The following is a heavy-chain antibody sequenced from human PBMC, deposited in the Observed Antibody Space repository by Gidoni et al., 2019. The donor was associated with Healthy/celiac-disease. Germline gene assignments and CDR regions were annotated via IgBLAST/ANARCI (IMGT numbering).Heavy chain of an antibody. CDR2: ISSSSSYI. D-gene: IGHD5-18*01. CDR3: ARFTWIQAPGNSFLSYYYYGMDV. J-gene: IGHJ6*02. CDR1: GFTFSSYR. Sequence: EVQLVESGGGLVKPGGSLRLSCAASGFTFSSYRMNWVRQAPGKGLEWVSSISSSSSYIYYADSVKGRFTISRDNAKNSLYLQMNSLRAEDTAVYYCARFTWIQAPGNSFLSYYYYGMDVWGQGTTVTVSS. V-gene: IGHV3-21*01.